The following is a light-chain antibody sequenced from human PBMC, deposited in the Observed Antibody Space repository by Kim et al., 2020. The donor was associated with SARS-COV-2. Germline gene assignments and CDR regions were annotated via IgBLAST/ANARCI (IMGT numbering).Light chain of an antibody. CDR3: QFYGGSPKT. V-gene: IGKV3-20*01. CDR1: QSVNSNY. J-gene: IGKJ1*01. CDR2: GAS. Sequence: SPGERATLSCRASQSVNSNYLAWYQQKPGQAPRLLIYGASSRATGMPDRFSGSGSGTDFTLTISRLEPEDFAVYYCQFYGGSPKTFGQGTKVDIK.